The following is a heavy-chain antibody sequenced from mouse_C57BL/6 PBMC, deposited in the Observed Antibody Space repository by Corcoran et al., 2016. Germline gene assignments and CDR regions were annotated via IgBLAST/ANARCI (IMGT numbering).Heavy chain of an antibody. CDR2: IYPGDGDT. Sequence: QVQLQQSGAELVKPGASVKISCKASGYAFSSYWMNWVKQRPGKGLEWIGQIYPGDGDTNYNGKFKGKATLTADKSSSTAYMQLSSLTSEDSAVYFCARSILRQYYFDYWGQGTTLTVSS. V-gene: IGHV1-80*01. D-gene: IGHD1-1*01. CDR1: GYAFSSYW. J-gene: IGHJ2*01. CDR3: ARSILRQYYFDY.